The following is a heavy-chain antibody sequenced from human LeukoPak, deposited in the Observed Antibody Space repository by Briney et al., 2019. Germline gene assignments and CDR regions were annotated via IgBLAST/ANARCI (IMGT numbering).Heavy chain of an antibody. J-gene: IGHJ3*02. CDR1: GGSISSYY. CDR2: IYYSGST. CDR3: ARAADLYYYDSSGYYKTLGAFDI. V-gene: IGHV4-59*01. Sequence: PSETLSLTCTVSGGSISSYYWSWIRQPPGKGLEWIGYIYYSGSTNYNPSLKSRVTISVDTSKNQFSLKLSSVTAADTAVYYCARAADLYYYDSSGYYKTLGAFDIWGQGTMVTVSS. D-gene: IGHD3-22*01.